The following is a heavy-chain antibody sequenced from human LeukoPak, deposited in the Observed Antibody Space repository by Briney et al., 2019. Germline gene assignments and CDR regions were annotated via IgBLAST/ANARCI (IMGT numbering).Heavy chain of an antibody. D-gene: IGHD3-22*01. V-gene: IGHV3-53*01. CDR2: IYSGGST. CDR1: GFTVSSNY. J-gene: IGHJ4*02. CDR3: ARDLQYYYDSSGLDDY. Sequence: GGSLRLSCAASGFTVSSNYMSWVRQAPGKGLEWVSVIYSGGSTYYADSVKGRFTISRHNSKNTLYLQMNSLRAEDTAVYYCARDLQYYYDSSGLDDYWGQGTLVTVSS.